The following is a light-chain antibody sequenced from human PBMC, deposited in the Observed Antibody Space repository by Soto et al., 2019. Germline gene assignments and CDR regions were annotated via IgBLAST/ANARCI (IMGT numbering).Light chain of an antibody. CDR2: DAS. J-gene: IGKJ1*01. Sequence: EIVLTQSPATLSLSPGERATLSCRASQSVGSYLAWYQQKPGQAPRLLIYDASNRATGIPARFSGSGSGTDFTLNISSLEPEDFAVYYCQKRSNFWTFGQGTKVEVK. V-gene: IGKV3-11*01. CDR3: QKRSNFWT. CDR1: QSVGSY.